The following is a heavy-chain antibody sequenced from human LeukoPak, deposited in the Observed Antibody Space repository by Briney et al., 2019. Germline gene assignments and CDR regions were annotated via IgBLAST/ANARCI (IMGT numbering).Heavy chain of an antibody. J-gene: IGHJ4*02. Sequence: ASVKVSCKASGYTFTGYYMHWVRQAPGQGLEWVGWINPDSGGTNYAQKFQGRVTMTRDTSIRTAYMELSRLRSDDTAVYYCARFLVPATSDYWGQGTLVTVSS. D-gene: IGHD2-2*01. CDR1: GYTFTGYY. V-gene: IGHV1-2*02. CDR3: ARFLVPATSDY. CDR2: INPDSGGT.